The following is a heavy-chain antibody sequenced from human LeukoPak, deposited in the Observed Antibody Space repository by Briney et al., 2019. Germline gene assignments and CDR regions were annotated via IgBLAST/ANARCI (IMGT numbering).Heavy chain of an antibody. J-gene: IGHJ4*02. D-gene: IGHD6-19*01. CDR2: ISSSGSTI. V-gene: IGHV3-48*03. CDR3: ARVGSSGWYVPNPDFDY. CDR1: GFTFSSYE. Sequence: GGSLRLSCAASGFTFSSYEMNWVRQAPGKGLEWVSYISSSGSTIYYADSVKGRFTISRDNAKNSLYLQMNSQRAEDTAVYYCARVGSSGWYVPNPDFDYWGQGTLVTVSS.